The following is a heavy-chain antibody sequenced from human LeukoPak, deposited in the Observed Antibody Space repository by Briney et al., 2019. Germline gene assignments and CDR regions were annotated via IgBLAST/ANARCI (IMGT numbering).Heavy chain of an antibody. V-gene: IGHV3-64D*06. Sequence: GGSLRLSCSASGFTISTYAMHWVRQAPGKGLEYVSAISRNGGSTYYADSVKGRFTISRDNSNNTLHLQVSSLRVEDTAVYYCVRGKWDYFFDYWGQGTLVTVSS. CDR3: VRGKWDYFFDY. CDR2: ISRNGGST. CDR1: GFTISTYA. D-gene: IGHD1-26*01. J-gene: IGHJ4*02.